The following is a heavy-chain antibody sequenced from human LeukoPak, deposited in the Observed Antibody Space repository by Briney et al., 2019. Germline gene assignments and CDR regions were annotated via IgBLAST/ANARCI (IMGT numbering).Heavy chain of an antibody. J-gene: IGHJ4*02. CDR1: GYTFTGYY. Sequence: ASVKVSCKASGYTFTGYYMHWVRQAPGQGLEWMGWINPNSGGTNYAQRFQGRVSMTTDTSISTAYMELSRLRSDDTAVYYCARGSGSSGYYHTDCWGQGTLVTVSS. CDR3: ARGSGSSGYYHTDC. CDR2: INPNSGGT. V-gene: IGHV1-2*02. D-gene: IGHD3-22*01.